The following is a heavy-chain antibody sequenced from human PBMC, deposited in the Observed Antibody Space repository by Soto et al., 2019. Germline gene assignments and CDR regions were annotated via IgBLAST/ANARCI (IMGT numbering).Heavy chain of an antibody. D-gene: IGHD1-1*01. CDR1: GGTFSSYA. CDR2: IIPIFGTA. CDR3: ARDYNGAFDY. Sequence: ASVKVSCKASGGTFSSYAISWVRQAPGQGLEWMGGIIPIFGTANYAQKFQGRVTITADKSTSTAYMELSSPRSEDTAVYYCARDYNGAFDYWGQGTLVTVSS. V-gene: IGHV1-69*06. J-gene: IGHJ4*02.